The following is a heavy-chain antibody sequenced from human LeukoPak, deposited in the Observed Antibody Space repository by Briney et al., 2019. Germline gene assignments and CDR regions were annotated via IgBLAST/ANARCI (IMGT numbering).Heavy chain of an antibody. Sequence: SETLSLTCAVYGGSFSGYYWSWIRQPPGKGLEWIGEINHSGSTNYNPSLKSRVTISVDTSKNQFSLKLSSVTAADTAVYYCGGINGVDFDYWGQGTLVNLSS. CDR2: INHSGST. D-gene: IGHD2-8*01. CDR1: GGSFSGYY. CDR3: GGINGVDFDY. V-gene: IGHV4-34*01. J-gene: IGHJ4*02.